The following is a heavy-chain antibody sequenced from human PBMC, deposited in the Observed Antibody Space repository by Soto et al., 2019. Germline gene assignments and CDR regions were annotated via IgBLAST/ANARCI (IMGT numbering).Heavy chain of an antibody. CDR3: ARYVGGSYSPIDY. V-gene: IGHV4-39*01. J-gene: IGHJ4*02. D-gene: IGHD1-26*01. Sequence: QLQLEEAGPGMVKPSETLSLTCIVSGGSISSNKKYWGWIRQPTGRGLEWVASIYYSGSTYYNPSLKSRVSISVDTAKNQFSLKFSSVTAADTALYYCARYVGGSYSPIDYWGQGTLVSVSS. CDR1: GGSISSNKKY. CDR2: IYYSGST.